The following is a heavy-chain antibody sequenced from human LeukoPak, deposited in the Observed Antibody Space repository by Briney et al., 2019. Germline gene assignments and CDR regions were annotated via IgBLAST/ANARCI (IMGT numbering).Heavy chain of an antibody. V-gene: IGHV1-69*06. CDR1: GYTFTSYA. Sequence: SVKVSCKASGYTFTSYAISWVRQAPGQGLEWMGGIIPIFGTANYAQKFQGRVTITADKSTSTAYMELSSLRSDDTAVYYCASWLAVAGKNLDYWGQGTLVTVSS. CDR2: IIPIFGTA. CDR3: ASWLAVAGKNLDY. D-gene: IGHD6-19*01. J-gene: IGHJ4*02.